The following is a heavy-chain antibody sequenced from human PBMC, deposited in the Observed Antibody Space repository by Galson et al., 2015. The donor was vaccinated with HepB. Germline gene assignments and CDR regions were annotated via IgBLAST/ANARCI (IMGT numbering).Heavy chain of an antibody. CDR1: GGTFSSYA. J-gene: IGHJ3*02. CDR2: IIPIFGTA. Sequence: SVKVSCKASGGTFSSYAISWVRQAPGQGLEWMGGIIPIFGTANYAQKFQGRVTITADESTSTAYMELSSLRSEDTAVYYCAREGYSKTVDAFDIWGQGTMVTVSS. D-gene: IGHD4-11*01. V-gene: IGHV1-69*13. CDR3: AREGYSKTVDAFDI.